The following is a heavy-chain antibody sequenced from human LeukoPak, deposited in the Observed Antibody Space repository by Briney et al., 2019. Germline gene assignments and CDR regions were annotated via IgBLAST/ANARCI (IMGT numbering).Heavy chain of an antibody. Sequence: GGSLRLSYAASGFTFGGFWMTWVRQAPGKGLEWVANIKQDGSEEYYMDSVKGRFTISRDNAKNSLYLQMNSLRAEDTAVYYCARAIWFGELVDSWGQGTLVAVSS. CDR2: IKQDGSEE. D-gene: IGHD3-10*01. V-gene: IGHV3-7*04. CDR3: ARAIWFGELVDS. CDR1: GFTFGGFW. J-gene: IGHJ4*02.